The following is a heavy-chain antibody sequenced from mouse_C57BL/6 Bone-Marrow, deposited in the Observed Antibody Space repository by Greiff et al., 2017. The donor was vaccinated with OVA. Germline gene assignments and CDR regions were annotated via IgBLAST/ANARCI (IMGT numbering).Heavy chain of an antibody. CDR2: ISNGGGST. CDR3: ARLDAMDY. Sequence: EVQLVESGGGLVQPGGSLKLSCAASGFTFSDFYMYWIRQTPEKRLEWVAYISNGGGSTYYPDTVKGRFTISRDNAKNTLYLQMSRLKTEDTAMYYYARLDAMDYWGQGTSVTGSS. CDR1: GFTFSDFY. J-gene: IGHJ4*01. V-gene: IGHV5-12*01.